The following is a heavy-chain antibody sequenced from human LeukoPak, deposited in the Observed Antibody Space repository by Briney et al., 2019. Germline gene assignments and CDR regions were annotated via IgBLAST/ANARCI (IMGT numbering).Heavy chain of an antibody. CDR3: ARVGGYCSGGSCDGDY. CDR1: GYTFTSYY. Sequence: GASVKVSCKASGYTFTSYYMHWVRQAPGQGLEWMGIINPSGGSTSYAQKFQGRVTMTRDMSTSTVYMELSSLRSEDTAVYYCARVGGYCSGGSCDGDYWGQGTLVTVSS. CDR2: INPSGGST. J-gene: IGHJ4*02. D-gene: IGHD2-15*01. V-gene: IGHV1-46*01.